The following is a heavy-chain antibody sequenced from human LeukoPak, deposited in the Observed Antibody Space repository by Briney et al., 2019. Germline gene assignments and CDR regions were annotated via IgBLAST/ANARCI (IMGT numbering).Heavy chain of an antibody. Sequence: PSETLSLTCAVSGYSISSGYYWGWIRQPPGKGLEWIGSIYHSESTYYNPSLKSRVTISVDTSKNQFSLKLSSVTAADTAVYYCARLKAPDYYYYMDVWGKGTTVTVSS. V-gene: IGHV4-38-2*01. CDR3: ARLKAPDYYYYMDV. CDR2: IYHSEST. CDR1: GYSISSGYY. J-gene: IGHJ6*03.